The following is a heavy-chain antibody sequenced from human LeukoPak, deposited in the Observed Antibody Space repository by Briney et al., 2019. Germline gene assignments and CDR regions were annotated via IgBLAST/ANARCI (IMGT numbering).Heavy chain of an antibody. V-gene: IGHV1-18*04. CDR2: ISGYNGDT. CDR1: GYTFTAYG. J-gene: IGHJ6*02. Sequence: ASVKVSCKTSGYTFTAYGISWARQVPGQGLEWMGWISGYNGDTKFAQTLQDRVTLTTDTSTSTVYMELRSLTSDDTAVYYCARLGSLFGIIPYNMDVWGQGTTVTVSS. D-gene: IGHD3-3*01. CDR3: ARLGSLFGIIPYNMDV.